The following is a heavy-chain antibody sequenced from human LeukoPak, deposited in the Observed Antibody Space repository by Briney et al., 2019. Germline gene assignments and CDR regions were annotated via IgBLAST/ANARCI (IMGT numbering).Heavy chain of an antibody. D-gene: IGHD3-10*01. J-gene: IGHJ4*02. CDR2: IADSGYST. Sequence: PGGSLRLSCAASGFTFSSYAMTWVRQAPGKGLEWVSAIADSGYSTYYADSVKGRFSISRDNSKGTLYLQMNSLRAEDTAVYYCAKPYYYGSGSYLRSLDYWGQGTLVTVSS. CDR1: GFTFSSYA. V-gene: IGHV3-23*01. CDR3: AKPYYYGSGSYLRSLDY.